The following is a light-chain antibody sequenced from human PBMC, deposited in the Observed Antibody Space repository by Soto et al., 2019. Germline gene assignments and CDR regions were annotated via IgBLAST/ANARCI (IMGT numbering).Light chain of an antibody. J-gene: IGKJ2*01. V-gene: IGKV3-20*01. CDR1: QSVSSSY. CDR2: GAS. CDR3: HQYGSSPPYT. Sequence: EIVLTQSPGTLSLSPGERATLSCRASQSVSSSYLAWYQQKPGQAPRLLIYGASSRATGIPDRFSGSGSGTDFTLPISRLEHEDFAVYYCHQYGSSPPYTFGQGTKLEIK.